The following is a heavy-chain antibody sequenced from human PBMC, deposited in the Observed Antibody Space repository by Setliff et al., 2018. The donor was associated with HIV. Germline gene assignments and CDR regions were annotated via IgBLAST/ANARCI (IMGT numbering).Heavy chain of an antibody. CDR3: ARGSKYDGEPDFDY. J-gene: IGHJ4*02. Sequence: GASVKVSCKVYGYTLSELSIHWVRQAPGKGLEWMGYFDPQDGETVYAQKFQGRLTMTRDTSTSTVYMELNSLTSADTAVYYCARGSKYDGEPDFDYWGQGTLVTVSS. CDR1: GYTLSELS. V-gene: IGHV1-24*01. CDR2: FDPQDGET. D-gene: IGHD2-21*01.